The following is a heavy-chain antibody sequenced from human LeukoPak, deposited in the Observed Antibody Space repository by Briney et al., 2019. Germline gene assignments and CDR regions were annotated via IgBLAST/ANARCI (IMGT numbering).Heavy chain of an antibody. D-gene: IGHD2-2*01. CDR1: GFTFSSYE. CDR3: ARDCSSTSCHDGDY. Sequence: PGGSLRLSCAASGFTFSSYEMNWVRQAPGKGLEWVSYISNSGSSIYYADSVKGRFTISRDNAKNSLYLQMNSLRAEDTAVYYCARDCSSTSCHDGDYWGQGTLVTVSS. V-gene: IGHV3-48*03. CDR2: ISNSGSSI. J-gene: IGHJ4*02.